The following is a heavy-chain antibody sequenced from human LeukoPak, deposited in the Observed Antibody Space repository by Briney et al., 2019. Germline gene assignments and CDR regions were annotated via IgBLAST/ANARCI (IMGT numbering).Heavy chain of an antibody. CDR2: IYYSGST. Sequence: SETLSLTCTVSGGSISSYYWSWIRQPPGKGLEWIAYIYYSGSTNYNPSLKSRVTISVDTSKNQFSLKLSSVTAADTAVYYCARVWYYDILTGYPPGPNFDYWGQGTLVTVSS. CDR3: ARVWYYDILTGYPPGPNFDY. D-gene: IGHD3-9*01. J-gene: IGHJ4*02. V-gene: IGHV4-59*01. CDR1: GGSISSYY.